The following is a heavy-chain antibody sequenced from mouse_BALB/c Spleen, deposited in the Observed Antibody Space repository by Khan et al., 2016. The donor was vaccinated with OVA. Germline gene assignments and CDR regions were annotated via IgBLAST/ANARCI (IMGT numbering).Heavy chain of an antibody. CDR3: ASPQWIYYGSYGAMDY. CDR2: ISPSSGYT. Sequence: QVQLQQSTAELARPGASVKMSCKASGYTFTTYTMHWVKQRPGQGLEWIGYISPSSGYTAYNQKFKGKTTLTADKSSTTAYMQLSSLTSEDSAVAYLASPQWIYYGSYGAMDYWGQGTSVTVSS. D-gene: IGHD2-1*01. J-gene: IGHJ4*01. V-gene: IGHV1-4*02. CDR1: GYTFTTYT.